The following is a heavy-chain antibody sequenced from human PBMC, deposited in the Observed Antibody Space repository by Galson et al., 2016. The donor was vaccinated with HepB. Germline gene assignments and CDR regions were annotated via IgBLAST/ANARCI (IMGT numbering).Heavy chain of an antibody. J-gene: IGHJ3*02. CDR1: GFTFKNFA. V-gene: IGHV3-23*01. CDR3: ATDGHDYDVPAYGAFDI. CDR2: ISNTGGNT. Sequence: SLRLSCADSGFTFKNFALSWVRQAPGKGLEWVSSISNTGGNTYYADSVKGRFTISRDNSKNTLYLQMNSLRAEDTAIYYCATDGHDYDVPAYGAFDIWGQGTMGTVS. D-gene: IGHD3-22*01.